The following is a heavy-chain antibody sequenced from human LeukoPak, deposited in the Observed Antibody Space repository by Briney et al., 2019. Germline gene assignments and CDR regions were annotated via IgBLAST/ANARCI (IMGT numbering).Heavy chain of an antibody. CDR3: ARVQKGVHYLDY. J-gene: IGHJ4*02. D-gene: IGHD3-10*01. CDR1: GYTFTSYY. Sequence: ASVKVSCKASGYTFTSYYMHWVRQAPGQGLEWMGIINPSGGSTSYAQKFQGRVTMTRDTSTSTVHMELSSLRSEDTAVYYCARVQKGVHYLDYWGQGTLVTVSS. V-gene: IGHV1-46*01. CDR2: INPSGGST.